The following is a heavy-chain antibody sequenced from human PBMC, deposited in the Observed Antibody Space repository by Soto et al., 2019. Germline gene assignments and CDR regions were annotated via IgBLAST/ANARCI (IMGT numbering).Heavy chain of an antibody. Sequence: QLQLQESGPGLVKPSETLSLTCTVSGGPININYYYWGWVRQPPGKGPEWIASIYYSGETHFNPSLRGRVTISKDTSKNQFSLTLSSVTAADTAMYFCARHGGGFDYWGHGAQVTV. CDR2: IYYSGET. CDR1: GGPININYYY. J-gene: IGHJ4*01. CDR3: ARHGGGFDY. D-gene: IGHD3-16*01. V-gene: IGHV4-39*01.